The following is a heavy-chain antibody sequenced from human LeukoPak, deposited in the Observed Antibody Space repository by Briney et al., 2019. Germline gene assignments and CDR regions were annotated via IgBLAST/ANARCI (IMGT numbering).Heavy chain of an antibody. CDR1: GYTFTGYY. D-gene: IGHD3-22*01. V-gene: IGHV1-46*01. CDR2: INPSGGST. J-gene: IGHJ5*02. CDR3: ARDGYYDSSGYSLYNWFDP. Sequence: ASVKVSCKASGYTFTGYYMHWVRQAPGQGLEWMGIINPSGGSTSYAQKFQGRVTMTRDTSTSTVYMELSSLRSEDTAVYYCARDGYYDSSGYSLYNWFDPWGQGTLVTVSS.